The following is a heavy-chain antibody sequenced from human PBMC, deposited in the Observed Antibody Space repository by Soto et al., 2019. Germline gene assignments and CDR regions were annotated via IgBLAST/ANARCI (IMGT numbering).Heavy chain of an antibody. CDR2: ISYDGSNK. J-gene: IGHJ4*02. Sequence: GGSLRLSCAASGFTFSSYGMHWVRQAPGKGLEWVAVISYDGSNKYYADSVKGRFTISRDNSKNTLYLQMNSLRAEDTAVYYCAKDRIQLWFGIDYWGQGTLVTVSS. CDR1: GFTFSSYG. CDR3: AKDRIQLWFGIDY. V-gene: IGHV3-30*18. D-gene: IGHD5-18*01.